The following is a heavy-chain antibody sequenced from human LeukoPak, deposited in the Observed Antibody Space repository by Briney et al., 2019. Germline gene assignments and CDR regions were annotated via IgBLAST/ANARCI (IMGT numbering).Heavy chain of an antibody. J-gene: IGHJ4*02. Sequence: GASLQISCKGSGYSFTSYWFGWVRQMPGKGLEWMGIIYPGDSDTRYSPSFQGQVTISADESISTAYLQWSSLKASDTAMYYCARRHSGYADVDYWGQGTLVTVSS. CDR3: ARRHSGYADVDY. CDR2: IYPGDSDT. V-gene: IGHV5-51*01. CDR1: GYSFTSYW. D-gene: IGHD5-12*01.